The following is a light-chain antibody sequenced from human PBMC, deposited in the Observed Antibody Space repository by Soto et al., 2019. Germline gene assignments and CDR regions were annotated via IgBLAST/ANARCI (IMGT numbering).Light chain of an antibody. Sequence: QSALTQPPPASGSPGQSVTISCTGASSDVGGYNFVSWYQQHPGKAPKLMIYDVTKRPSGVPDRFSGSKSGNTASLTVSGLQADDEADYYCSSYAGSSVPVAFGGGTKLTVL. CDR1: SSDVGGYNF. V-gene: IGLV2-8*01. CDR2: DVT. CDR3: SSYAGSSVPVA. J-gene: IGLJ2*01.